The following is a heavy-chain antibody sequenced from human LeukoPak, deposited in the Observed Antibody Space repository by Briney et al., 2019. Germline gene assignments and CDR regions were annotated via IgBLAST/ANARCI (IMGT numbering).Heavy chain of an antibody. D-gene: IGHD4-11*01. CDR3: ASGSTAGDY. CDR1: GFTFSSYW. Sequence: RTGGSLRLSCAASGFTFSSYWMHWVRQAPGKGLEWVSGINWNGGSTGYADSVKGRFTISRDNAKNSLYMKMNSMRADDTALYYCASGSTAGDYGGQGTLVTV. J-gene: IGHJ4*02. CDR2: INWNGGST. V-gene: IGHV3-20*04.